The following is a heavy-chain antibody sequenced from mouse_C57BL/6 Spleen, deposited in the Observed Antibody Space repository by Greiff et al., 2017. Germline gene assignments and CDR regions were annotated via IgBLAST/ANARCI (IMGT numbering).Heavy chain of an antibody. CDR1: GYTFTEYT. J-gene: IGHJ3*01. CDR3: ARHGYDGYSAWFAD. D-gene: IGHD2-3*01. Sequence: VQLQESGAELVKPGASVKLSCKASGYTFTEYTIPWVKQRSGQSLEWIGWFYPGSGSIKYNEKFKGKVTLTADKSSRTVYMEISRFTSEDSSVYFCARHGYDGYSAWFADWGTGTLVTVSA. CDR2: FYPGSGSI. V-gene: IGHV1-62-2*01.